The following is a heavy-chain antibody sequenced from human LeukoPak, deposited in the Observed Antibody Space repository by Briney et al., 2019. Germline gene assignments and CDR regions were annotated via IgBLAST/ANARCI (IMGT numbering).Heavy chain of an antibody. CDR3: ARGYSYGYLEY. V-gene: IGHV1-2*02. D-gene: IGHD5-18*01. CDR2: ITPNSGGGT. J-gene: IGHJ4*02. Sequence: ASVTVSCKASGYTFTGYYIHWVRQAPGQGLEWLGWITPNSGGGTQYAPQFQGRVTMTRDTSISTAYLDLSSLRSDDTAVYYCARGYSYGYLEYWGPGTLVTVSS. CDR1: GYTFTGYY.